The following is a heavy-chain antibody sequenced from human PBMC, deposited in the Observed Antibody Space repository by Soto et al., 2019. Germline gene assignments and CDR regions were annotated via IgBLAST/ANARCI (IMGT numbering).Heavy chain of an antibody. CDR2: IDPSDSYT. D-gene: IGHD2-8*01. CDR3: ARHQDCTNGVCVFDY. CDR1: GYSFTSYW. V-gene: IGHV5-10-1*01. J-gene: IGHJ4*02. Sequence: GESLKISCKGSGYSFTSYWISWVRQMPGKGLEWMGRIDPSDSYTNYSPSFQGHVTISADKSISTAYLQWSSLKASDTAMYYCARHQDCTNGVCVFDYWGQGTLVTVS.